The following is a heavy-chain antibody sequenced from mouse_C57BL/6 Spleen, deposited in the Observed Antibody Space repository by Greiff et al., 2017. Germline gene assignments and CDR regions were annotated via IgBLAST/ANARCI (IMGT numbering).Heavy chain of an antibody. Sequence: EVQLVESGEGLVKPGGSLKLSCAASGFTFSSYAMSWVRQTPEKRLEWVAYISIGGDYIYYADTVKGRFTISRDNARNTLYLQMSSLKSEDTAMYYCTRGDYDFSWFAYWGQGTLVTVSA. CDR1: GFTFSSYA. J-gene: IGHJ3*01. D-gene: IGHD2-4*01. CDR2: ISIGGDYI. CDR3: TRGDYDFSWFAY. V-gene: IGHV5-9-1*02.